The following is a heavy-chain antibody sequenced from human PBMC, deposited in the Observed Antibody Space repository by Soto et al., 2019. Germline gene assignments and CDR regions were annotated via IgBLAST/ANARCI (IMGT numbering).Heavy chain of an antibody. Sequence: EVQLVESGGGLVQTGGSLRLSCAASGFTFNNYWMHWVRQSPGKGLVWVSSINGDGRTTNYADSVKGRFTISRENAQNTLYLQMNSPRAEDTAVYYCPRGLNNKYGPDYCGQGTLVTVS. J-gene: IGHJ4*02. CDR1: GFTFNNYW. CDR3: PRGLNNKYGPDY. CDR2: INGDGRTT. V-gene: IGHV3-74*01. D-gene: IGHD2-2*01.